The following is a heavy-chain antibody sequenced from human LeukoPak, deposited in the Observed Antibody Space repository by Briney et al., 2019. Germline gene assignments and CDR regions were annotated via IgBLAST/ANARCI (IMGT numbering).Heavy chain of an antibody. J-gene: IGHJ4*02. CDR3: ARDRGSSWYKAAYFDY. CDR1: GFTFSSYS. V-gene: IGHV3-48*01. CDR2: ISSSSSTI. Sequence: PGGSLRLSCAASGFTFSSYSMNWVRQAPGKGLEWVSYISSSSSTIYYADSVKGRFTISRDNAKNSLYLQMNSLRAEDTAVYYCARDRGSSWYKAAYFDYWGQGTLVTVSS. D-gene: IGHD6-13*01.